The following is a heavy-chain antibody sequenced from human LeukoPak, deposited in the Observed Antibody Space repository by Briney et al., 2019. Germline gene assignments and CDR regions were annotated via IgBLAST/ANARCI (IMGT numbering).Heavy chain of an antibody. Sequence: SGTLSLTCTVSGYSISSGYYWGWIRQPPGKGLEWIGSFYHSGSTYYNPSLKSRVTISVDTSKNQFSLKLSSVTAADTAVYYCARDSTYCSSTSCYKDFDYWGQGTLVTVSS. J-gene: IGHJ4*02. V-gene: IGHV4-38-2*02. CDR1: GYSISSGYY. D-gene: IGHD2-2*02. CDR3: ARDSTYCSSTSCYKDFDY. CDR2: FYHSGST.